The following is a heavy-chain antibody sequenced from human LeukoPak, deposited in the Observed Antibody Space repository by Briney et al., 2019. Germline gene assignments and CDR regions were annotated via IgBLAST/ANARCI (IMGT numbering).Heavy chain of an antibody. CDR2: INPSGGST. J-gene: IGHJ4*02. CDR3: AREEYYDFWSGYLEY. V-gene: IGHV1-46*01. CDR1: GYTFTSYY. Sequence: AASVKVSCKASGYTFTSYYMHWVRQAPGQGLEWMGIINPSGGSTTYARKLQGRVTMTRDTSTSTVYMELSSLRSEDTAVYYCAREEYYDFWSGYLEYWGQGTLVTVSS. D-gene: IGHD3-3*01.